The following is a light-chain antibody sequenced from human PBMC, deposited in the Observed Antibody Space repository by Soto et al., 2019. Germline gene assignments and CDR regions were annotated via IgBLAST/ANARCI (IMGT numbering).Light chain of an antibody. CDR3: QVSAFLLIT. V-gene: IGKV3D-7*01. Sequence: TLSLSPGERATLSCRASQTVRNNYLAWYQQKPGQAPRRLVYGASTRATGIPARFSGSGSGTQFTLTISFLQAEDVARYCCQVSAFLLIT. CDR2: GAS. CDR1: QTVRNNY. J-gene: IGKJ5*01.